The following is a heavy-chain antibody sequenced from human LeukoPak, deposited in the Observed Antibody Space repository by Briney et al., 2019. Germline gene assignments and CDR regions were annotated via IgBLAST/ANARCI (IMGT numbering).Heavy chain of an antibody. D-gene: IGHD3-16*02. Sequence: PGRSLRLSCAASGLTFSSYGMHWVRQAPGKGLEWVAVISYDGSNKYYADSVKGRFTISRDNSKNTLYLQMNSLRAEDTAVYYCARGQGLSRLYYCGMDVWGKGTTVTVSS. CDR2: ISYDGSNK. CDR3: ARGQGLSRLYYCGMDV. V-gene: IGHV3-30*03. J-gene: IGHJ6*04. CDR1: GLTFSSYG.